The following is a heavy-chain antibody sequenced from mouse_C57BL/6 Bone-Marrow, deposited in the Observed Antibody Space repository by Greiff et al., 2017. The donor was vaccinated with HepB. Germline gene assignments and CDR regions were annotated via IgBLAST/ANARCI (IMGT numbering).Heavy chain of an antibody. CDR1: GFTFSSYT. CDR2: ISGGGGNT. CDR3: ASGYYDYTWFAY. J-gene: IGHJ3*01. D-gene: IGHD2-4*01. V-gene: IGHV5-9*01. Sequence: RVESGGGLVKPGGSLKLSCAASGFTFSSYTMSWVRQTPEKRLEWVATISGGGGNTYYPDSVKGRFTISRDNAKNTLYLQMSSLRSEDTALYYCASGYYDYTWFAYWGQGTLVTVSA.